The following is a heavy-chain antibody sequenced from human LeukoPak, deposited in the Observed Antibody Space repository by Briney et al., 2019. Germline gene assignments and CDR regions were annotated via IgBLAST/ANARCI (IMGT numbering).Heavy chain of an antibody. CDR3: ARRLRDDSPELGFDY. CDR2: ISAYNGNT. J-gene: IGHJ4*02. Sequence: ASVKVSCKASGGTFSSYAISWVRQAPGQGLEWMGWISAYNGNTNYAQKLQGRVTMTTDTSTSTAYMELRSLRSDDTAVYYCARRLRDDSPELGFDYWGQGTLVTVSS. V-gene: IGHV1-18*01. D-gene: IGHD3-22*01. CDR1: GGTFSSYA.